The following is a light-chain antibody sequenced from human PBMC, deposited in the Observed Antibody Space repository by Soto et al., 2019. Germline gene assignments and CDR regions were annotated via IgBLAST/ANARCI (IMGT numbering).Light chain of an antibody. CDR2: GAT. V-gene: IGKV3-20*01. CDR1: ETIRNNY. J-gene: IGKJ4*01. Sequence: EIVLTQSPGTLSVPLGETATLPCRASETIRNNYVAWYQQKPGQAPRLLIYGATNRAAGVSDNFSDGGSGTDFTLTIFSLEPEDIAIYICQQYGSSPPTFGGGTKVEIK. CDR3: QQYGSSPPT.